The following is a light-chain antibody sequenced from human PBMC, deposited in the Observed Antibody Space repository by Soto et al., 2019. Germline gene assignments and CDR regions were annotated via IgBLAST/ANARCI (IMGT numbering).Light chain of an antibody. CDR3: HQYGTSPQT. V-gene: IGKV3-15*01. J-gene: IGKJ1*01. Sequence: ETVMTQSAANLCVSPGGRVTLXCRASHIVRTNLAWYQQKPRQAPRLLIYGASTRATGGPASFSGSGSATDFTPTISRLEPEDFAVYYCHQYGTSPQTFGQGTKVDIK. CDR1: HIVRTN. CDR2: GAS.